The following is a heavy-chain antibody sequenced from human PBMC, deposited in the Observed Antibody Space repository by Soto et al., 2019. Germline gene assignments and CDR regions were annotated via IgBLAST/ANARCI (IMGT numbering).Heavy chain of an antibody. Sequence: QVQLVQSGAEVREPGASVKVSCKASGYTFTIYHMHWVRQAPGQGLEWMGWINPDSGGTKYAQKFQGGGTLTRDTSISTVYMELSRLRSDDTAVYYCAREIRSGYYKYWYFDLWGRGTLVTVSS. CDR2: INPDSGGT. V-gene: IGHV1-2*02. CDR1: GYTFTIYH. D-gene: IGHD3-3*01. CDR3: AREIRSGYYKYWYFDL. J-gene: IGHJ2*01.